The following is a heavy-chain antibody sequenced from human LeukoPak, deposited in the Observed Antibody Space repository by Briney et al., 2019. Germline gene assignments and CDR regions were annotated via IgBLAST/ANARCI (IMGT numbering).Heavy chain of an antibody. CDR1: GGTFSSYA. D-gene: IGHD3-22*01. V-gene: IGHV1-69*06. J-gene: IGHJ4*02. CDR3: AILGLYDSSGYYQSFDY. CDR2: IIPIFGTA. Sequence: SVKVSCKASGGTFSSYAISWVRQAPGQGLEWMGGIIPIFGTANYAQKFQGRVTITADKSTSTAYMELSSLRSEDTAVYYCAILGLYDSSGYYQSFDYWGQGTLVTVSS.